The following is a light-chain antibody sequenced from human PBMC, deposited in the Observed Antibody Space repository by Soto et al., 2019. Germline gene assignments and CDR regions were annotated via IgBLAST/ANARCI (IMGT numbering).Light chain of an antibody. V-gene: IGKV3-20*01. CDR3: QQFVMSPPGYT. J-gene: IGKJ2*01. CDR1: ESASGTY. Sequence: EIVLTQSPGTLSLSPGERATLSCRSSESASGTYLAWYQHRSGQAPRLLIYGASNRATGIPDRFSGYGSGTDFTLTVSRLEPEDSAVYYCQQFVMSPPGYTFGQGTKLEIK. CDR2: GAS.